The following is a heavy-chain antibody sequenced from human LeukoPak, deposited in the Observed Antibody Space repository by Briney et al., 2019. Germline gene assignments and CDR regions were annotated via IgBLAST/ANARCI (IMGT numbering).Heavy chain of an antibody. Sequence: ASVKVSCKTSGYNFTNFGISWVRQAPGQGLEWMGWISTYNGNTNYAQRYQGRVTITSDISTSTAYMELGSLRVDDTAVYYCARDRIDFVWDYWGQGTLVTVSS. J-gene: IGHJ4*02. V-gene: IGHV1-18*01. CDR1: GYNFTNFG. CDR3: ARDRIDFVWDY. D-gene: IGHD3-16*01. CDR2: ISTYNGNT.